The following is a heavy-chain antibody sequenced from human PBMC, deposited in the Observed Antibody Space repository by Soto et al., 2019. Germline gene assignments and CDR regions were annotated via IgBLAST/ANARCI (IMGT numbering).Heavy chain of an antibody. CDR2: IIPIFGTA. D-gene: IGHD3-22*01. Sequence: QVQLVQSGAEVKKPGSSVKVSCKASGGTFSSYAISWVRQAPGQGLEWMGGIIPIFGTANYAQKFQGRVTITADESTSTAYMELSSLRSEDTAVYYCARESRVTMIVVGMRAFDIWGQGTMVTVSS. CDR1: GGTFSSYA. J-gene: IGHJ3*02. V-gene: IGHV1-69*01. CDR3: ARESRVTMIVVGMRAFDI.